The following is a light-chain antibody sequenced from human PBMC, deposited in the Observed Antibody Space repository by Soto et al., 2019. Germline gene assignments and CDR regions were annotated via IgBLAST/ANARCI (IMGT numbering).Light chain of an antibody. V-gene: IGLV2-23*02. Sequence: QSVLTQPASVSGSPGQSITISCTGTSSDVGSYNLVSWYQQHPGKAPKLMICEVSKRPSGVSNRFSGSKSGNTASLTISGLQAEDEADYYCCSYAGSSTFAVFGGGTKLTVL. CDR2: EVS. J-gene: IGLJ2*01. CDR3: CSYAGSSTFAV. CDR1: SSDVGSYNL.